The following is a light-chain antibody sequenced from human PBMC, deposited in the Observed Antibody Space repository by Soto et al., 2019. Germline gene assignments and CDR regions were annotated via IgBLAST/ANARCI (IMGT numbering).Light chain of an antibody. V-gene: IGKV1-5*03. CDR1: ESIDTW. CDR3: QQYNSYRA. J-gene: IGKJ1*01. CDR2: KES. Sequence: DIQMTQSPSTLSASVGDTVTITGRASESIDTWVAWHQQKPGRAPKLLISKESTLESGVPSRFSGSGSGTDFTLTIRDVQHDDFAIYYCQQYNSYRAFGQGTKVDIK.